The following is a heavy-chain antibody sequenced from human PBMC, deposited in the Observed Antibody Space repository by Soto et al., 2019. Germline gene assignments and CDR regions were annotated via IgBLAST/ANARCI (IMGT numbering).Heavy chain of an antibody. J-gene: IGHJ3*02. D-gene: IGHD4-17*01. CDR1: GGSFSDYY. CDR3: ARVWEYGDYDFDI. V-gene: IGHV4-34*01. CDR2: VNHSGST. Sequence: SETLSLTCAVYGGSFSDYYWSWIRQPPGKGLEWIGEVNHSGSTNYNPSLKSRVTISVDTSKNQFSLKLSSVTAADTAVYYGARVWEYGDYDFDIWGQGTMVTVSS.